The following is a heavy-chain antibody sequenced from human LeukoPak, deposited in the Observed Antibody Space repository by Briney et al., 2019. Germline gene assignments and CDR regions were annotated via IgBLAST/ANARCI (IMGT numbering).Heavy chain of an antibody. Sequence: GASVKVSCKASGGSFSSYTIDWVRQAPGQGLEWMGGISPIFGTANYAQRFQGRVAITRDTSASTVYMELYSLTSEDMAVYYCTLYNYWGQGTLVTVSS. CDR2: ISPIFGTA. V-gene: IGHV1-69*05. J-gene: IGHJ4*02. CDR1: GGSFSSYT. D-gene: IGHD2-2*02. CDR3: TLYNY.